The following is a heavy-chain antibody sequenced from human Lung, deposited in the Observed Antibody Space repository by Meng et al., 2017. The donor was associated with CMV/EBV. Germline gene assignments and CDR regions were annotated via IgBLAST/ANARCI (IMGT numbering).Heavy chain of an antibody. J-gene: IGHJ4*02. CDR1: GYTFTGYY. CDR3: ARVLRYSSSWYVVIDFDY. Sequence: ASVKVSXKASGYTFTGYYMHWVRQAPGQGLEWMGWINPNSGGTNYAQKFQGRVTMTRDTSISTAYMELSRLRSDDTAVYYCARVLRYSSSWYVVIDFDYWGQG. CDR2: INPNSGGT. V-gene: IGHV1-2*02. D-gene: IGHD6-13*01.